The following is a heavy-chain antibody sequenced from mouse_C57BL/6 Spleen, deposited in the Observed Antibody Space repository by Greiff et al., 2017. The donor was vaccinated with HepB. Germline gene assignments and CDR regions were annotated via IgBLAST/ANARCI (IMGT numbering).Heavy chain of an antibody. J-gene: IGHJ3*01. CDR2: ISYDGSN. V-gene: IGHV3-6*01. CDR1: GYSITSGYY. Sequence: EVQLQQSGPGLVKPSQSLSLTCSVTGYSITSGYYWNWIRQFPGNKLEWMGYISYDGSNNYNPSLKNRISITRDTSKNQFFLKLNSVTTEDTATYYCARSYYSNEFAYWGQGTLVTVSA. D-gene: IGHD2-5*01. CDR3: ARSYYSNEFAY.